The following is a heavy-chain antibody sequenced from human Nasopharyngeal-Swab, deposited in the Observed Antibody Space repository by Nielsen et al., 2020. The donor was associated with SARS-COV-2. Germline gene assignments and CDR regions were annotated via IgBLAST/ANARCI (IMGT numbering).Heavy chain of an antibody. CDR1: GFTFSTYA. D-gene: IGHD3-22*01. Sequence: GGSLRLSCAASGFTFSTYAMYWVRQPPAKGLEWVSIISGSGGSTYYADSVKGRFTISRDNSKNTLYLQMNSLRAEDTAVYYCAKRDDYYESSGLGDWGQGTPVTVSS. CDR3: AKRDDYYESSGLGD. J-gene: IGHJ4*02. V-gene: IGHV3-23*01. CDR2: ISGSGGST.